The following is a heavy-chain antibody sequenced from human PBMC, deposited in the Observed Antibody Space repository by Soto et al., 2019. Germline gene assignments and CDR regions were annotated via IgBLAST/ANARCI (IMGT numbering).Heavy chain of an antibody. CDR2: ISGSGVKK. CDR1: GFIFENFG. J-gene: IGHJ5*01. CDR3: AKNQGVELVPLATVEWFDS. V-gene: IGHV3-23*01. Sequence: EVVLLESGGGLEQPGGSLRLSCAASGFIFENFGMSWVRQAPGKGLEWISSISGSGVKKYYADSVKGRFTISRDNSKSTVYLELNNLSAEHTAVYHCAKNQGVELVPLATVEWFDSWGQGSVVTVSS. D-gene: IGHD1-1*01.